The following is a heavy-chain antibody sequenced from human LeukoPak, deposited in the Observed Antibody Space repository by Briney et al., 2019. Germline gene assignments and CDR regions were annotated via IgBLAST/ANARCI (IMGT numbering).Heavy chain of an antibody. V-gene: IGHV3-21*01. J-gene: IGHJ4*02. D-gene: IGHD5-12*01. Sequence: GGSLRLSCAASGFTFSTYSMNWVRQAPGKGLEWLSSISSSSNYVYTEDSLKGRFTISRDNAKNSLYLQMSSLRAEDTAVYYCARDYSGSGYELDYWGQGTLVTVSS. CDR3: ARDYSGSGYELDY. CDR2: ISSSSNYV. CDR1: GFTFSTYS.